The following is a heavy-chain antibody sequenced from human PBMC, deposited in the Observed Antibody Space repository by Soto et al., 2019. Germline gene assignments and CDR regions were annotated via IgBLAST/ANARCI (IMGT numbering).Heavy chain of an antibody. CDR2: ISSSGSTI. CDR3: ARESHYGSGTYFY. V-gene: IGHV3-48*03. J-gene: IGHJ4*02. CDR1: GLTFSTYE. D-gene: IGHD3-10*01. Sequence: EVQLVESGGGLVQPGGSLRLSCAASGLTFSTYEMNWVRQAPGKGLEWVSYISSSGSTIYYADSVKGRFTISRDNGKNSLYLQMNSLRAEDTAVYYCARESHYGSGTYFYWGQGTLVTVSS.